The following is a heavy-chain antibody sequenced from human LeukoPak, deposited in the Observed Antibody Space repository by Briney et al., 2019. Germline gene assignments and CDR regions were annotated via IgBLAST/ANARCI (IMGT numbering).Heavy chain of an antibody. CDR3: ARRYCSSTSCYGYFDY. CDR1: GYSISSGYY. J-gene: IGHJ4*02. V-gene: IGHV4-38-2*01. D-gene: IGHD2-2*01. Sequence: PSETLSLTCAVSGYSISSGYYWGWIRQPPGKGLEWIGSIYHSGSTYYNPSLKSRVTISVDTSKNQFSLELSSVTAADTAVYYCARRYCSSTSCYGYFDYWGQGTLVTVSS. CDR2: IYHSGST.